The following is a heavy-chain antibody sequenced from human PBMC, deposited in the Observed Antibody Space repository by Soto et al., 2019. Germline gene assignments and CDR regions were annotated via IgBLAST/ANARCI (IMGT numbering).Heavy chain of an antibody. CDR3: ARVREYYDSSGYYRHFDY. CDR1: GGSISSYY. CDR2: IYYSGST. D-gene: IGHD3-22*01. Sequence: SETLSLTCTASGGSISSYYWSWSRQPPGKGLEWIGYIYYSGSTNYNPSLKSRVTISVDTSKNQFSLKLSSVTAADTAVYYCARVREYYDSSGYYRHFDYWGQGTLVTVSS. J-gene: IGHJ4*02. V-gene: IGHV4-59*01.